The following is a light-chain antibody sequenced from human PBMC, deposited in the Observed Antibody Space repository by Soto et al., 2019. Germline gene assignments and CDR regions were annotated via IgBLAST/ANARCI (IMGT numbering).Light chain of an antibody. Sequence: QSALTQPASVSGSPGQSFTISCTGTSSDVGAYHSVSWYQQHPGKAPKLIIFDVSNRPSGVSNRFSGSKSGNTASLTISGLQAEDEAEYYCSSFTDTGTVMFGGGTKLTV. CDR2: DVS. J-gene: IGLJ3*02. CDR3: SSFTDTGTVM. CDR1: SSDVGAYHS. V-gene: IGLV2-14*03.